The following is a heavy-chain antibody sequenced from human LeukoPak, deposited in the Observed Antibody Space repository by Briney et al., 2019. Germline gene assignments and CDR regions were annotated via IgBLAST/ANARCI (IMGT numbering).Heavy chain of an antibody. CDR2: ISTSGST. J-gene: IGHJ4*02. V-gene: IGHV3-23*01. CDR3: AKDHDSTGLYQDRDY. Sequence: GESLRLSCAASGFTFSRYAMNWVRQAPGKGLEWVSTISTSGSTHYADSVKGRFTISRDNSKDTLYLQMNSLRDEDAAIYYCAKDHDSTGLYQDRDYWGQGTLVTISS. D-gene: IGHD6-19*01. CDR1: GFTFSRYA.